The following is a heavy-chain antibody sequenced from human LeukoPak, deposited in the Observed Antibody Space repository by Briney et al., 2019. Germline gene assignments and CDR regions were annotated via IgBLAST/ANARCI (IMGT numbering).Heavy chain of an antibody. V-gene: IGHV3-7*01. CDR2: IYPAGSES. CDR1: GFSFSAYW. CDR3: AGCGYVAAGDV. Sequence: GGSLRLSCAASGFSFSAYWMTWVRQAPGTGLEWVANIYPAGSESFYVDPVKGRFSISRDNAKNLVYLQMNSLRAEDTAVYHCAGCGYVAAGDVWCQGNPTTV. J-gene: IGHJ4*02. D-gene: IGHD6-13*01.